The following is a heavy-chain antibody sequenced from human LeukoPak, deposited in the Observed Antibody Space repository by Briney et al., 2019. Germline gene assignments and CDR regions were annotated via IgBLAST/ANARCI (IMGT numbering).Heavy chain of an antibody. D-gene: IGHD3-16*02. CDR3: ARGQYVWGSYRMYYFDY. CDR2: IYYSGST. J-gene: IGHJ4*02. V-gene: IGHV4-61*01. CDR1: GGSISSSSYY. Sequence: PSETLSLTCTVSGGSISSSSYYWSWIRQPPGKGLEWIGYIYYSGSTNYNPSLKSRVTISVDTSKNQFSLKLSSVTAADTAVYYCARGQYVWGSYRMYYFDYWGQGTLVTVSS.